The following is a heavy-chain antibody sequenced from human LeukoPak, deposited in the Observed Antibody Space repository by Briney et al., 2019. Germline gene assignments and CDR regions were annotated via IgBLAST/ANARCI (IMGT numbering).Heavy chain of an antibody. V-gene: IGHV3-74*01. J-gene: IGHJ4*02. Sequence: QPGGSLRLSCAASGFTFSIYWMYWVRQAPGKGLVWVSRINSDGSSTSYADSVKGRFTISRDNAKNTLYLQMNSLRAEDTAVYYCALGYTFGPNYFDCRGQGTLVTVSS. CDR3: ALGYTFGPNYFDC. CDR2: INSDGSST. D-gene: IGHD5-18*01. CDR1: GFTFSIYW.